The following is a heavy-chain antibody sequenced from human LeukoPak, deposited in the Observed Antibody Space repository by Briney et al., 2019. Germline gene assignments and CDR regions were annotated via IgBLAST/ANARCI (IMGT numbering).Heavy chain of an antibody. Sequence: GGSLRLSCAASGFTYSACSMNWVRQAPGKGLEWVSSISSSSSYIYYADSVKGRFTISRDNAKNSLYLQMNSLRAEDTAVYYCARDLEEYCSGGSCSLFDYWGQGTLVTVSS. D-gene: IGHD2-15*01. CDR3: ARDLEEYCSGGSCSLFDY. CDR2: ISSSSSYI. CDR1: GFTYSACS. V-gene: IGHV3-21*01. J-gene: IGHJ4*02.